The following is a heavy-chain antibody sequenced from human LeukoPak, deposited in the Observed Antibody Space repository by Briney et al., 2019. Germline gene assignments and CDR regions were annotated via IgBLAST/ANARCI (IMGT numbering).Heavy chain of an antibody. D-gene: IGHD1-26*01. CDR3: ARGINVGATSF. Sequence: SETLSLTCIVSGGSMSIYYWSWVRQPPGKGLECIGCVHYSGSTKYNPSLKSRVTISIDTSKNQFSLEVTSVTAADTAVYFCARGINVGATSFWGQGALVTVSS. CDR1: GGSMSIYY. J-gene: IGHJ4*02. CDR2: VHYSGST. V-gene: IGHV4-59*01.